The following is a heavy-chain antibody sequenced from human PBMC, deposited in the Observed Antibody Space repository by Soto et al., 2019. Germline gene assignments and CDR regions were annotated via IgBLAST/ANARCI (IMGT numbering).Heavy chain of an antibody. J-gene: IGHJ6*02. CDR3: ARDSAGYDYGMDV. CDR1: GFTFSSYG. Sequence: GGSLRLSCAASGFTFSSYGMHWVRQAPGKGLEWVAVIWYDGSNKYYADSVKGRFTICRDNSKNTLYLQMNSLRAEDTAVYYCARDSAGYDYGMDVWGQGTTVTVSS. CDR2: IWYDGSNK. V-gene: IGHV3-33*01. D-gene: IGHD6-13*01.